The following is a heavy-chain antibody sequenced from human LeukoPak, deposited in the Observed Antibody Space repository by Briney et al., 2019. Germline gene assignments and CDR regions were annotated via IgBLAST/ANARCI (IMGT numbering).Heavy chain of an antibody. V-gene: IGHV1-8*01. Sequence: ASVKVSCKASGYTFSNYDINWVRQAPGQGLEWMGWMNPKSGNTGFAQKLQGRLTMTRNTSLDTAYLRLSSLRSADTAVYYCARGHRKLVTLPVWYFFDFWGQGALATVPS. J-gene: IGHJ4*02. CDR3: ARGHRKLVTLPVWYFFDF. CDR2: MNPKSGNT. CDR1: GYTFSNYD. D-gene: IGHD1-14*01.